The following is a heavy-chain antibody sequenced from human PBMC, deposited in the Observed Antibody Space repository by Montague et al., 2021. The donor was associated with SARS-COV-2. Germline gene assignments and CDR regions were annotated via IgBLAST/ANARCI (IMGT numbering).Heavy chain of an antibody. CDR2: TFYRSKWYN. J-gene: IGHJ1*01. V-gene: IGHV6-1*01. D-gene: IGHD4-17*01. CDR3: ARDGDYGGTWYSFLQN. CDR1: GDSVSSNTAA. Sequence: CAISGDSVSSNTAAWNWIRQSPSRGLVWLGRTFYRSKWYNEFAESVKSRISINADTSKNEVSLQLKYVTPEDTAMYYCARDGDYGGTWYSFLQNWGQGTLVIVSS.